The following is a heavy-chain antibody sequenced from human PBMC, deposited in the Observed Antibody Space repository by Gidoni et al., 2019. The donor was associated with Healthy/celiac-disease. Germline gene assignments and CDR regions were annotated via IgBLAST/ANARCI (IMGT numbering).Heavy chain of an antibody. Sequence: EVQLVESGGGLVKPGGSLRLSCAASGFTFSSYSMNWVRQAPGKGLEWVSSISSSSSYIYYADSVKGRFTISRDNAKNSLYLQMNSLRAEDTAVYYCARDSAGGWSYSPRAFDIWGQGTMVTVSS. CDR3: ARDSAGGWSYSPRAFDI. CDR1: GFTFSSYS. D-gene: IGHD1-26*01. CDR2: ISSSSSYI. J-gene: IGHJ3*02. V-gene: IGHV3-21*01.